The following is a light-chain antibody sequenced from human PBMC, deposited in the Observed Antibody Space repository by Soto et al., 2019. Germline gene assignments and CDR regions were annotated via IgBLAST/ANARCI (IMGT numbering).Light chain of an antibody. CDR1: TSNIGSNP. J-gene: IGLJ3*02. CDR2: SNN. V-gene: IGLV1-44*01. CDR3: AAWDDRLNGVV. Sequence: QLVLTQPPSASGTPGQRVTISCSGSTSNIGSNPVNWYQQLPGTAPKLLIYSNNQWPSGVPGRFSGSKSGTSASLAISGLQSEDEADYYCAAWDDRLNGVVFGGGTKLTVL.